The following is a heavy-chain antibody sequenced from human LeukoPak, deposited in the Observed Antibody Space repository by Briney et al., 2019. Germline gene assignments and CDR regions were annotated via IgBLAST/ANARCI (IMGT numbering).Heavy chain of an antibody. CDR3: TTPSGSYSLWQDY. J-gene: IGHJ4*02. CDR2: IKRKTDGGTT. V-gene: IGHV3-15*01. CDR1: GFTFTNAW. D-gene: IGHD1-26*01. Sequence: GGSLGLSCVASGFTFTNAWMSWVRQAPGKGLEWVGRIKRKTDGGTTDYAAPVKGRFTISRDDSKNTLYLQMNSLKTEDTAVYYCTTPSGSYSLWQDYWGQGTLVTVSS.